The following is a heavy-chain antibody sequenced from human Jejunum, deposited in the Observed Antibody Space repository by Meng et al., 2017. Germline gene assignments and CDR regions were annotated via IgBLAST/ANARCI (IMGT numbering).Heavy chain of an antibody. CDR2: KKDDGSDK. V-gene: IGHV3-7*01. CDR1: GFTFSNYW. D-gene: IGHD5-12*01. Sequence: GESLKISCAAFGFTFSNYWMTRVRQAPGKGLEWVASKKDDGSDKYYVDSVKGRFTISRDNAKNTLYLQMNSLRVEDTAVYYCVRGDSGWHIWGQGTLVTVSS. CDR3: VRGDSGWHI. J-gene: IGHJ4*02.